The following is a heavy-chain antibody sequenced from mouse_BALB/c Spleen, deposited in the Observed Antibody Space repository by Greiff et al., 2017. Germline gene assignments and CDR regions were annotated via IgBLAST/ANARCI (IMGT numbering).Heavy chain of an antibody. Sequence: EVQLVESGGGLVKPGGSLKLSCAASGFTFSDYYMYWVRQTPEKRLEWVATISDGGSYTYYPDSVKGRFTISRDNAKNNLYLQMSSLKSEDTAMYYCARDYYGSSQAFAYWGQGTLVTVSA. CDR2: ISDGGSYT. CDR1: GFTFSDYY. V-gene: IGHV5-4*02. J-gene: IGHJ3*01. CDR3: ARDYYGSSQAFAY. D-gene: IGHD1-1*01.